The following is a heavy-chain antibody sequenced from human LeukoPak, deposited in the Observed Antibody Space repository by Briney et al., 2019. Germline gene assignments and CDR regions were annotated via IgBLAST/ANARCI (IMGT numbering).Heavy chain of an antibody. V-gene: IGHV4-59*01. Sequence: PSETLSLTCTVSGGSISSYYWSWIRQPPGKGLEWIGYIYYSGSTNYNPSLKSRVTISVDTSKNQFSLKLSSVTPPDTAAYYCPRHITPADAFDIWGQGTLVTVSP. CDR3: PRHITPADAFDI. J-gene: IGHJ3*02. CDR2: IYYSGST. CDR1: GGSISSYY.